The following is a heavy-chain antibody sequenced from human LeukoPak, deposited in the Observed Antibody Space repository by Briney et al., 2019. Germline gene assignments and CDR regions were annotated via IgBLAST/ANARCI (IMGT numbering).Heavy chain of an antibody. D-gene: IGHD3-10*01. J-gene: IGHJ4*02. Sequence: SQTLSLTCTVSGGAITSGGYSWNWIRQPPGKGLEWIGCIYDRGPTYYNPSLKGRITISVDRPKNQFFLNVTSVTAADTAVYYCARSRQGSGLLNYWGQGNLVAVSS. CDR2: IYDRGPT. V-gene: IGHV4-30-2*01. CDR3: ARSRQGSGLLNY. CDR1: GGAITSGGYS.